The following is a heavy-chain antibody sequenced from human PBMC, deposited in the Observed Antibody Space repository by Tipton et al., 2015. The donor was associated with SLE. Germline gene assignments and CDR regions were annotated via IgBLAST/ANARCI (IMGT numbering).Heavy chain of an antibody. CDR1: GFTFSYYE. Sequence: SLRLSCAASGFTFSYYEMNWVRQAPGKGLEWVSYISGSGTSIFYADPVQGRFTISRDNAKNSVYLQMNSLRVEDTAVYYCARLDSGWLYFDYWGQGTLVTVSS. D-gene: IGHD6-19*01. V-gene: IGHV3-48*03. J-gene: IGHJ4*02. CDR3: ARLDSGWLYFDY. CDR2: ISGSGTSI.